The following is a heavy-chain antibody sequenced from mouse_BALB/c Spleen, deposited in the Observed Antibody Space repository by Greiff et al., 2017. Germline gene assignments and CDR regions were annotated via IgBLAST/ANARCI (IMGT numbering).Heavy chain of an antibody. CDR1: GFTFSNYW. J-gene: IGHJ4*01. CDR3: TRHYYGTGAMDY. Sequence: EVKVEESGGGLVQPGGSMKLSCVASGFTFSNYWMNWVRQSPEKGLEWVAEIRLKSNNYATHYAESVKGRFTISRDDSKSSVYLQMNNLRAEDTGIYYCTRHYYGTGAMDYWGQGTSVTVSS. D-gene: IGHD1-2*01. CDR2: IRLKSNNYAT. V-gene: IGHV6-6*02.